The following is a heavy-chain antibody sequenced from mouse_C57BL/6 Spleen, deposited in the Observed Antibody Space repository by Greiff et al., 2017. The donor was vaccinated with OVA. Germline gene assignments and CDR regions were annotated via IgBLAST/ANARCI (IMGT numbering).Heavy chain of an antibody. D-gene: IGHD1-2*01. CDR1: GYTFTSYW. V-gene: IGHV1-50*01. J-gene: IGHJ2*01. Sequence: QVQLQQPGAELVKPGASVKLSCKASGYTFTSYWLQWVKQRPGQGLEWIGEIDPSDSYTNYHQKFKGKATLTVDASSSTAYMQLSSLTSEDSAVYYCARSASDFDYWGQGTTLTVSS. CDR3: ARSASDFDY. CDR2: IDPSDSYT.